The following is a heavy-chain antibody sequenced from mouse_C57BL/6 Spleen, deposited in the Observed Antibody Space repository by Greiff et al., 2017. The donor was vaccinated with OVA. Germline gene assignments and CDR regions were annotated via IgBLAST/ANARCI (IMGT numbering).Heavy chain of an antibody. CDR3: TRPFYYGNYRDYAMDY. V-gene: IGHV5-9-1*02. D-gene: IGHD2-1*01. J-gene: IGHJ4*01. Sequence: EVMLVESGEGLVKPGGSLKLSCAASGFTFSSYAMSWVRQTPEKRLEWVAYISSGGDYIYYADTVKGRFTISRDNARNTLYLQMSSLKSEDTAMYYCTRPFYYGNYRDYAMDYWGQGTSVTVSS. CDR2: ISSGGDYI. CDR1: GFTFSSYA.